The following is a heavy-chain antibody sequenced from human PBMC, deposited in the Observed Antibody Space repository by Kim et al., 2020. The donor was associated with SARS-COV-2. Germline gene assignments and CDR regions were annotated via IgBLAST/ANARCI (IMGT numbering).Heavy chain of an antibody. J-gene: IGHJ4*02. Sequence: VKGRFTISRDNSKNTLYLQMNSLRAEDTAVYYCAKDFLGSSWVKLYYFDYWGQGTLVTVSS. CDR3: AKDFLGSSWVKLYYFDY. V-gene: IGHV3-23*01. D-gene: IGHD6-13*01.